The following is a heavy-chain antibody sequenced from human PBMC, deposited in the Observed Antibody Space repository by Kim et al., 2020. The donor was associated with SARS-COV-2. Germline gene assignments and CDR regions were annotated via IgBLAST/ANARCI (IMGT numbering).Heavy chain of an antibody. J-gene: IGHJ4*02. CDR1: GGSFSGYY. CDR2: INHSGST. Sequence: SETLSLTCAVYGGSFSGYYWSWIRQPPGKGLEWIGEINHSGSTNYNPSLKSRVTISVDTSKNQFSLKLSSVTAADTAVYYCARRRGYSYGYSWVRWTPNPEFDYWGQGTLVTVSS. CDR3: ARRRGYSYGYSWVRWTPNPEFDY. D-gene: IGHD5-18*01. V-gene: IGHV4-34*01.